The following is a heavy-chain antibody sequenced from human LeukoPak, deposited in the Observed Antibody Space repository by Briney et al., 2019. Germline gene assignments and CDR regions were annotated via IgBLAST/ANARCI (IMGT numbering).Heavy chain of an antibody. D-gene: IGHD3-10*01. CDR2: IYTSGST. V-gene: IGHV4-61*02. J-gene: IGHJ6*04. Sequence: PSETLSLTCTVSGGSISSDNYYWSWIRQPAGKGLEWIGRIYTSGSTLYNPSLKSRVTISVDTSKNQFSLKLSSVTAADTAVYYCARDLEVTTQFGGNYYYGMDVWGKGTTVTVSS. CDR1: GGSISSDNYY. CDR3: ARDLEVTTQFGGNYYYGMDV.